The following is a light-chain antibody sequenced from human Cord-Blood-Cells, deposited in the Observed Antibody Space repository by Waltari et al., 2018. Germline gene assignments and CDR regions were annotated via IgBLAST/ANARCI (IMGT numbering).Light chain of an antibody. CDR3: AAWDDSLSGWV. CDR1: SSHIGSNY. J-gene: IGLJ3*02. V-gene: IGLV1-47*01. Sequence: QSVLTQPPSTSGTPGQRLTISCSGISSHIGSNYVYWYQQLPGTDPKLLIYRNNQRPSGVPDLFSGSKSGTSASLAISGLRSEDEADYYCAAWDDSLSGWVFGGGTKLTVL. CDR2: RNN.